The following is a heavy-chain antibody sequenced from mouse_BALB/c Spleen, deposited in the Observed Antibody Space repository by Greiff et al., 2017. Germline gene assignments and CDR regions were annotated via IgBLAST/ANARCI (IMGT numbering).Heavy chain of an antibody. CDR3: NAPAYYGNPYYFDY. CDR2: IDPENGDT. CDR1: RFNIKDYY. J-gene: IGHJ2*01. V-gene: IGHV14-4*02. D-gene: IGHD2-10*01. Sequence: VQLQQSGAELVRSGASVKLSCTASRFNIKDYYMHWVKQRPEQGLEWIGWIDPENGDTEYAPKFQGKATMTADTSSNTAYLQLSSLTSEDTAVYYCNAPAYYGNPYYFDYWGQGTTLTVSS.